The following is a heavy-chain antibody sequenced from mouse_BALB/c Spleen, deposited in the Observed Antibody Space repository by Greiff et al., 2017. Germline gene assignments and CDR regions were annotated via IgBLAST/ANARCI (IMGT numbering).Heavy chain of an antibody. CDR2: IYPSDSYT. CDR1: GYTFTSYW. V-gene: IGHV1-69*02. CDR3: TRYYGSRRDYFDY. J-gene: IGHJ2*01. Sequence: QVQLQQSGAELVRPGASVKLSCKASGYTFTSYWINWVKQRPGQGLEWIGNIYPSDSYTNYNQKFKDKATLTVDKSSSTAYMQLSSPTSEDSAVYYCTRYYGSRRDYFDYWGQGTTLTVSS. D-gene: IGHD1-1*01.